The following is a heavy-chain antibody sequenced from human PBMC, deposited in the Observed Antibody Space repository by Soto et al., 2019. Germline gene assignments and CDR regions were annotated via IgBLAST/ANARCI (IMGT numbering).Heavy chain of an antibody. CDR1: GGSISSYY. CDR3: ARFVRGGWSRGLDY. Sequence: QVQLQESGPGLVKPSETLSLTCTVSGGSISSYYWSWIRQPPGKGLEWIGYIYYSGSTNYNPSLKSRVTISVDTSKNQFSLKLSSVTAADTAVYYCARFVRGGWSRGLDYWGQGTLVTVSS. V-gene: IGHV4-59*01. J-gene: IGHJ4*02. D-gene: IGHD6-19*01. CDR2: IYYSGST.